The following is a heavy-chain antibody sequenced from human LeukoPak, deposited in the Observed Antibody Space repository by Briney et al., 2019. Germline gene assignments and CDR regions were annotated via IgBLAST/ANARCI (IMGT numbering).Heavy chain of an antibody. Sequence: GGSLRLSCAASGFSFSSYSMNWVRQAPGKGLEWGSYISHTGSTMSYADSVKGRFTISRDNARNSLYLQMNSLRAEDTAVYYCARDNWNRKNYYYYGMDVWGQGTTVTVSS. D-gene: IGHD1-20*01. CDR2: ISHTGSTM. V-gene: IGHV3-48*04. CDR1: GFSFSSYS. CDR3: ARDNWNRKNYYYYGMDV. J-gene: IGHJ6*02.